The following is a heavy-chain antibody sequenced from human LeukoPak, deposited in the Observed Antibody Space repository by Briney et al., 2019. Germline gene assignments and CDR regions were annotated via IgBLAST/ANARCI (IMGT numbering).Heavy chain of an antibody. V-gene: IGHV3-21*01. CDR1: GFTFSSYT. CDR2: ISSTSSYI. CDR3: MKDSDGYNYWFDY. Sequence: GGSLRLSCAASGFTFSSYTMNWVRQAPGKGLEWVSSISSTSSYIFYADSVKGRFTISRDNSKNTLYLQMNSLRAEDTAVYYWMKDSDGYNYWFDYWGQGTLVTVTS. J-gene: IGHJ4*02. D-gene: IGHD5-24*01.